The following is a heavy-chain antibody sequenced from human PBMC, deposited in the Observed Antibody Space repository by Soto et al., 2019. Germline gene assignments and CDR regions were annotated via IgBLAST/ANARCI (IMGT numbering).Heavy chain of an antibody. CDR3: ARASREGWFDP. Sequence: ETLSLTCAVYGGSFSDYFWNWIRQPPGKGLEWIGEINHSGSTNYNPSLKSRVTISVDTSKNQFSLKLSSVTAADTAVYYCARASREGWFDPWGQGILVTV. V-gene: IGHV4-34*01. CDR2: INHSGST. D-gene: IGHD2-2*01. CDR1: GGSFSDYF. J-gene: IGHJ5*02.